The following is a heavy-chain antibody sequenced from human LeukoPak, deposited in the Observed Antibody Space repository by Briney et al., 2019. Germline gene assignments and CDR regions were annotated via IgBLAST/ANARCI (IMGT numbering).Heavy chain of an antibody. Sequence: VASVKVSCKASEYTFTGYYMHWVRQAPGQGLEWMGWISAYNGNTNYAQKLQGRVTMTTDTSTSTAYMELRSLRSDDTAVYYCARFYDSSGYLRFDPWGQGTLVTVSS. CDR1: EYTFTGYY. J-gene: IGHJ5*02. CDR2: ISAYNGNT. V-gene: IGHV1-18*04. D-gene: IGHD3-22*01. CDR3: ARFYDSSGYLRFDP.